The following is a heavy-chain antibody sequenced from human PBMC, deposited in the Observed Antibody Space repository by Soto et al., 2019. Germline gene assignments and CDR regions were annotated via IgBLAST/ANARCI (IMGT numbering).Heavy chain of an antibody. CDR3: ARPEGYGSGSYYFDS. Sequence: ASVKVSCKASGYPFTTYHLHWVLQAPGQGLEWMGIVYVTGTGTRSAQKFQGRLTMTRDRSTSTVYMELSSLRSEDTAVYYCARPEGYGSGSYYFDSWGQGTLVTVSS. CDR1: GYPFTTYH. D-gene: IGHD3-10*01. J-gene: IGHJ4*02. V-gene: IGHV1-46*01. CDR2: VYVTGTGT.